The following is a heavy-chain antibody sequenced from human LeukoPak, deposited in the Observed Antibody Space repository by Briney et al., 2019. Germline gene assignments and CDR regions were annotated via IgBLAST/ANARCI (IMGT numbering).Heavy chain of an antibody. J-gene: IGHJ3*02. V-gene: IGHV3-23*01. CDR1: GFTFSSYA. Sequence: PGGSLRLSCAASGFTFSSYAMSWVRQAPGKGLEWVSAISGSGGSTYYADSVKGRFTISRDNSKNTLYLQMNSLRAEDTAVYYCAKVAGWELLLGDVDAFDIWGQGTMVTVSS. D-gene: IGHD1-26*01. CDR2: ISGSGGST. CDR3: AKVAGWELLLGDVDAFDI.